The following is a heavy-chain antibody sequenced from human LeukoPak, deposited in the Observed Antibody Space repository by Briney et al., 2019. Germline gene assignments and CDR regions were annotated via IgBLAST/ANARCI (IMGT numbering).Heavy chain of an antibody. V-gene: IGHV4-34*01. CDR1: GGSFSGYY. J-gene: IGHJ6*01. Sequence: SETLSLTCAVYGGSFSGYYWSWIRQPPGKGLEWIGEINHSGSSNYNPSLKSRVTISVDTSKNQFSLKLSSVTAADTAVYYCARENVGWNPKRFGPWGQGTP. D-gene: IGHD1-1*01. CDR2: INHSGSS. CDR3: ARENVGWNPKRFGP.